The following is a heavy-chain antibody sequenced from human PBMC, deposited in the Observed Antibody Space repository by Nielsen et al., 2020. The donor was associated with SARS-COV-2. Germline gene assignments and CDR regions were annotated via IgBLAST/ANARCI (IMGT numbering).Heavy chain of an antibody. D-gene: IGHD4-17*01. J-gene: IGHJ4*02. Sequence: SETLSLTCAVSDGAIRNAGYSWSWIRQPPGKGLEWIGYIYHSGSTYYNPSLKSRVTISVDRSKNQFSLKLSSVTAADTAVYYCARGSDYGDYYFDYWGQGTLVTVSS. CDR2: IYHSGST. V-gene: IGHV4-30-2*01. CDR3: ARGSDYGDYYFDY. CDR1: DGAIRNAGYS.